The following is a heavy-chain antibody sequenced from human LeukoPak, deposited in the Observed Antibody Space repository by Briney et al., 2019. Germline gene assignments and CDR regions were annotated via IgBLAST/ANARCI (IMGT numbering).Heavy chain of an antibody. CDR2: IKSKTDGGTT. CDR3: TTQMVRGVIVY. CDR1: GFTFSNAW. Sequence: SGGSLRLSCAASGFTFSNAWMSWVRQAPGKGLEWVGRIKSKTDGGTTDYAAPVKGRFTISRDDSKNTLYLQMNSLKTEDTAVYYCTTQMVRGVIVYWGQGTLVTVSS. J-gene: IGHJ4*02. D-gene: IGHD3-10*01. V-gene: IGHV3-15*01.